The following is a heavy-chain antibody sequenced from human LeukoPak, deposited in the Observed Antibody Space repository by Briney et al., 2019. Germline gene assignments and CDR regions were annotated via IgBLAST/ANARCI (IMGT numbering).Heavy chain of an antibody. CDR2: INPSGGST. D-gene: IGHD1-26*01. CDR1: GYTFTSYY. J-gene: IGHJ4*02. CDR3: ARPQRGRSTQYYFDY. V-gene: IGHV1-46*01. Sequence: GASVKVSCKASGYTFTSYYMHWVRQAPGQGLEWMGIINPSGGSTSYAQKFQGRVTMTRDTSTSTVYMELSSLRSEDTAVYYCARPQRGRSTQYYFDYWGQGTLVTVSS.